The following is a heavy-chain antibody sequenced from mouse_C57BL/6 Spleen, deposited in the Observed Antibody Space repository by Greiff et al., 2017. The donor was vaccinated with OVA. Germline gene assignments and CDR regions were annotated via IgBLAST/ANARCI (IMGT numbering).Heavy chain of an antibody. V-gene: IGHV1-69*01. Sequence: QVQLQQPGAELVMPGASVKLSCKASGYTFTSYWMHWVKQRPGQGLEWIGEIDPSDSYTNYNQKFKGKSTLTVDKSSSTAYMQLSSLTSEDSAVYYCARGYYGSSYEFAYWGQGTLVTVSA. CDR3: ARGYYGSSYEFAY. CDR1: GYTFTSYW. D-gene: IGHD1-1*01. CDR2: IDPSDSYT. J-gene: IGHJ3*01.